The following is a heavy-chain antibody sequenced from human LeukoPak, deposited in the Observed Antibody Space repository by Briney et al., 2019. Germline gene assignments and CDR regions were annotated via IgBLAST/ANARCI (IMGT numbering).Heavy chain of an antibody. D-gene: IGHD1-26*01. CDR3: AKETRGSYSDY. CDR1: GFTFSSSG. CDR2: IRYDGTSK. Sequence: QPGGSLRLSWAASGFTFSSSGMHWVRQAPGKGLEWVAFIRYDGTSKYYADSVKGRFTISRDNSKNTVYLQMNSLRAEDTAVYYCAKETRGSYSDYWGQGTLVTVSS. V-gene: IGHV3-30*02. J-gene: IGHJ4*02.